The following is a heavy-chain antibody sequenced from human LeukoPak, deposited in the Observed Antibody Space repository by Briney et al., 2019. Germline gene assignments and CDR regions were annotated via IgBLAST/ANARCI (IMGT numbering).Heavy chain of an antibody. J-gene: IGHJ4*02. Sequence: GGSLRVSCAASGFTFSSYGMHWVRQAPGKGLEWVAVISYDGSNKYYADSVKGRFTISRDNSKNTLYLQMNSLRAEDTAVYYCAKDIGNWDFDYWGQGTLVTVSS. V-gene: IGHV3-30*18. CDR3: AKDIGNWDFDY. D-gene: IGHD7-27*01. CDR2: ISYDGSNK. CDR1: GFTFSSYG.